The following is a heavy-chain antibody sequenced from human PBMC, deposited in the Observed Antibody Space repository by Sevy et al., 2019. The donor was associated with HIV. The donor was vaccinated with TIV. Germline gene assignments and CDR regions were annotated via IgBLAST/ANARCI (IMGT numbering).Heavy chain of an antibody. CDR2: ISFDASNK. CDR1: GFTFSRYS. Sequence: GGSLRLSCAASGFTFSRYSMHWVRQAPGKGLEWVATISFDASNKHYADSVKGLLTISRDNFQNSLFLQMNSLRPEDTAVYYCALERLSSDVAEYFQNWGQGTLVTVSS. CDR3: ALERLSSDVAEYFQN. J-gene: IGHJ1*01. D-gene: IGHD1-1*01. V-gene: IGHV3-30*04.